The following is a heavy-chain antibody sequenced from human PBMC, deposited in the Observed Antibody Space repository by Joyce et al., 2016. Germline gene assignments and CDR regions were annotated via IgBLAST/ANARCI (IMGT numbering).Heavy chain of an antibody. CDR2: ISYDGKTK. CDR1: GFTFNRNG. Sequence: QVQLVESGGGVVQPGKSLRLSCAASGFTFNRNGMHWVRQAPGKGREGVADISYDGKTKYSADAVKGRFTISRDNSENTVLLQMNSLRPEDTAVYYCAKGGTTTIFGMVPHWGYYMDVWGKGTTVIVSS. J-gene: IGHJ6*03. V-gene: IGHV3-30*18. CDR3: AKGGTTTIFGMVPHWGYYMDV. D-gene: IGHD3-3*01.